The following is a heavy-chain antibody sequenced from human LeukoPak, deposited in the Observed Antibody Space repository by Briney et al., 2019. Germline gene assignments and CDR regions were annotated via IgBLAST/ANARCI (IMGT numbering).Heavy chain of an antibody. Sequence: GGSLRLSCAASGFTFSSYAMSWVRQAPGKGLEWVSAISGSGGSTYYADSVKGRFTISRVNSKNTLYMQMNSLRAEDTAVYYCAKGRYFDWSFDYWGQGTLVTVSS. V-gene: IGHV3-23*01. D-gene: IGHD3-9*01. CDR1: GFTFSSYA. J-gene: IGHJ4*02. CDR2: ISGSGGST. CDR3: AKGRYFDWSFDY.